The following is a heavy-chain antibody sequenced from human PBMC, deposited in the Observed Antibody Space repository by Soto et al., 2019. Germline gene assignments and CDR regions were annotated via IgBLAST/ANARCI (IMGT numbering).Heavy chain of an antibody. CDR2: IYPGDSDT. J-gene: IGHJ5*02. D-gene: IGHD6-13*01. CDR3: ARGDSSPQEGPCWFDP. V-gene: IGHV5-51*01. Sequence: GESLKISCKGSGYSFTSYWIGWVRQMPGKGLEWMGIIYPGDSDTRYSPSFQGQVTISADKSISTAYLQWSSLKASDTAMYYCARGDSSPQEGPCWFDPWGQGTLVTVSS. CDR1: GYSFTSYW.